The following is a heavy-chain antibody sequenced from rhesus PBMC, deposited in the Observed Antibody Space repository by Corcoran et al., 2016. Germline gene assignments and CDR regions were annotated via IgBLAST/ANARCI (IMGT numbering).Heavy chain of an antibody. Sequence: EVQLVQSGAEVKKPGASVKIACKAYGYTFTEYYLHWVRQAPGKGLDWMGRVVPSMPEPLTSQPFQASVPITPNPSTDPAYMDLSSLRSEHTAVYSCATDLIPTGVWGRFDVWGAGVLVTVSS. CDR3: ATDLIPTGVWGRFDV. CDR2: VVPSMPEP. CDR1: GYTFTEYY. D-gene: IGHD3-22*01. V-gene: IGHV1-111*02. J-gene: IGHJ5-1*01.